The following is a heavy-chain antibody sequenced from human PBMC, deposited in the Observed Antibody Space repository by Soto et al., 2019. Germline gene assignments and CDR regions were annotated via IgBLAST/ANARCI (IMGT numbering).Heavy chain of an antibody. D-gene: IGHD3-16*02. Sequence: ASVKVSCKASGYTFTSYGISWVRQATGQGLEWMGWINPNTGYTDYAQKFQGRVTMTGNTSITTAYMELSSLRSEDTAVYYCVRGRVMITFGVVIVIDYWGQGSPVTVSS. CDR3: VRGRVMITFGVVIVIDY. CDR2: INPNTGYT. J-gene: IGHJ4*02. V-gene: IGHV1-8*02. CDR1: GYTFTSYG.